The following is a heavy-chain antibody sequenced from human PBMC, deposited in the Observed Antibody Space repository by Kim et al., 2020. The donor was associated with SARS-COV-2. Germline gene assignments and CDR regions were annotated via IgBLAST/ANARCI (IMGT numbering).Heavy chain of an antibody. V-gene: IGHV4-4*02. Sequence: SETLSLTCAVSGGSISSSNWWSWVRQPPGKGLEWIGEIYHSGSTNYNPSLKSRVTISVDKSKNQFSLKLSSVTAADTAVYYCASRTQKDIVVVVAATPPATFDYWGQGTLVTVSS. CDR2: IYHSGST. J-gene: IGHJ4*02. D-gene: IGHD2-15*01. CDR1: GGSISSSNW. CDR3: ASRTQKDIVVVVAATPPATFDY.